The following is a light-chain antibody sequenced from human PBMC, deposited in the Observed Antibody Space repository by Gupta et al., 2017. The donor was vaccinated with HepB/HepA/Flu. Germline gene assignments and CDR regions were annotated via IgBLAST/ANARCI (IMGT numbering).Light chain of an antibody. V-gene: IGKV2-28*01. J-gene: IGKJ2*01. CDR2: LGS. CDR3: GQGLQTPHT. Sequence: DIPMTQSPLSLPVTPGEPASISCRSSQSRRHSNGYNYLDWYRQKPGQSPQLLNYLGSNRASGVPDRFSGSGSGADITLKISRMAAEDVGAYYCGQGLQTPHTFGQGTKLEIK. CDR1: QSRRHSNGYNY.